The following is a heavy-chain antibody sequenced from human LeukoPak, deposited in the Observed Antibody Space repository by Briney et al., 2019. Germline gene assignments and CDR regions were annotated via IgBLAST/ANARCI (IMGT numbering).Heavy chain of an antibody. CDR2: ISSSSSYI. D-gene: IGHD3-16*01. CDR3: ARAAENYGGRFDS. V-gene: IGHV3-21*01. CDR1: GFTLCSHS. Sequence: PGGSLRLSCAASGFTLCSHSMNWVRQAPGKGLEWVSSISSSSSYIYYADSVKGRFTISRDNAKNSLYLQMNSLRAEDTAVYYCARAAENYGGRFDSWGQGTLVTVSS. J-gene: IGHJ4*02.